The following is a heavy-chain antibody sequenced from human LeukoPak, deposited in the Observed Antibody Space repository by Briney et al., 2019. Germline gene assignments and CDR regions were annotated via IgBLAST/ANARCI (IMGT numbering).Heavy chain of an antibody. CDR1: GYSFTSYW. J-gene: IGHJ4*02. CDR3: ARLISVTEYDY. V-gene: IGHV5-51*01. CDR2: IFRGDSDT. D-gene: IGHD4-17*01. Sequence: GESLQISCKGSGYSFTSYWIGWVRQMPGKGLEWMGIIFRGDSDTTYSPPFQGHVTISADKSISTAYLQWSSLKASDTAMYYCARLISVTEYDYWGQGTLVTVS.